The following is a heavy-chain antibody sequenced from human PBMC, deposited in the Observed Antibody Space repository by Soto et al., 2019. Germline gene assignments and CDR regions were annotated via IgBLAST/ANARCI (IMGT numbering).Heavy chain of an antibody. CDR2: ISYDGSNK. V-gene: IGHV3-30-3*01. CDR3: AREMVDIVPHTFDY. J-gene: IGHJ4*02. D-gene: IGHD5-12*01. CDR1: GFTFSSYA. Sequence: VQLVESGGDLVQPGGSLRLSCAVSGFTFSSYAMHWVRQAPGKGLEWVAVISYDGSNKYYADSVKGRFTISRDNSKNTLYLQMNSLRAEDTAVYYCAREMVDIVPHTFDYWGQGTLVTVSS.